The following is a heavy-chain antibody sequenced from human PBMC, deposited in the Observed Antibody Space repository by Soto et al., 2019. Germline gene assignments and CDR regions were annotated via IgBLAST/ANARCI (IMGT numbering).Heavy chain of an antibody. V-gene: IGHV3-23*01. CDR1: GFTFSSFF. CDR3: ARDPNGDYLGAFDF. Sequence: EVQLLEPGGGLVQPGGSLRLSCAASGFTFSSFFMSWVRQAPGKGLDWVSGIGANGGGTYYADSVKGRFIISRDNSQNTLYLKMNSLRAEDTAVYYCARDPNGDYLGAFDFWGQKPMVTVSS. CDR2: IGANGGGT. J-gene: IGHJ3*01. D-gene: IGHD4-17*01.